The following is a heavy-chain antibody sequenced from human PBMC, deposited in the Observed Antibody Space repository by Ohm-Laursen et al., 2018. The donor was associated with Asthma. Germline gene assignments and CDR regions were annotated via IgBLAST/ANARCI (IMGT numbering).Heavy chain of an antibody. V-gene: IGHV3-30-3*01. CDR2: ISNDGSNI. J-gene: IGHJ4*02. CDR1: GFSFSNYA. D-gene: IGHD6-13*01. CDR3: ARGVAAAGTYYFDY. Sequence: SLRLSCAASGFSFSNYAMHWVRQAPGKGLEWVAVISNDGSNIFYADSVKGRFTISRDNSKNTLYLQMNSLRADDTAVYYCARGVAAAGTYYFDYWGQATLVTVSS.